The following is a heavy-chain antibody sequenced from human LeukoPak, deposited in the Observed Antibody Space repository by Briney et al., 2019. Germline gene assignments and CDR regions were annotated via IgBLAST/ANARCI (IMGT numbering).Heavy chain of an antibody. J-gene: IGHJ2*01. CDR2: IYYSGST. D-gene: IGHD3-10*01. CDR3: ARDSRTFLPCYYGGFDL. Sequence: SETLSLTCAVYGGSISSYYWSWIRQPPGKGLEWIGYIYYSGSTNYNPSLKSRVTISVDTSKNQFSLKLSSVTAADTAVYYCARDSRTFLPCYYGGFDLWGRDTPVTVSS. CDR1: GGSISSYY. V-gene: IGHV4-59*01.